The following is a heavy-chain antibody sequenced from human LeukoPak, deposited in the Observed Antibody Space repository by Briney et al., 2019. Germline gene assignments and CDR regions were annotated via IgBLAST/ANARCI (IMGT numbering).Heavy chain of an antibody. CDR3: AREVTNYVWGSYKDY. J-gene: IGHJ4*02. CDR2: IIPIFGTA. Sequence: SVKVSCKASGGTFSSYAISWVRQAPGQGLEWMGGIIPIFGTANYAQKFQGRVTITADESTSTAYMELSSLRSEDTAVYYCAREVTNYVWGSYKDYWGQGTLVTVSS. CDR1: GGTFSSYA. V-gene: IGHV1-69*13. D-gene: IGHD3-16*01.